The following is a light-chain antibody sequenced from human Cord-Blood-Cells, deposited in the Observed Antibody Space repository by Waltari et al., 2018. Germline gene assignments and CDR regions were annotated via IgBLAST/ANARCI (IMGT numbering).Light chain of an antibody. CDR3: CSYAGSYTV. Sequence: SALTQPRPRSCAPEHSCTLTFTRTSIDVGGYTDVPWYQQPPGKAPTLMIYDVSKRPPGVPDRFAGSKSGNTAYLTIYGFQDEDEADYYCCSYAGSYTVFGGGTKLTVL. CDR2: DVS. V-gene: IGLV2-11*02. CDR1: SIDVGGYTD. J-gene: IGLJ2*01.